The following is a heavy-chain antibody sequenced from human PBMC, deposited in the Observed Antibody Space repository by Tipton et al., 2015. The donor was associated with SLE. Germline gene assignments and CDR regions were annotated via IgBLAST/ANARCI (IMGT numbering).Heavy chain of an antibody. D-gene: IGHD2-15*01. V-gene: IGHV1-69*01. Sequence: QSGPEVKKPGSSVKVSCKASGGTFSSYAISWVRQAPGQGLEWMGGIIPIFGTANYAQKFQGRVTITADESTSTAYTELSSLRSEDTAVYYCARDSGYCSGGSCYSDYWGQGTLVTVSS. J-gene: IGHJ4*02. CDR3: ARDSGYCSGGSCYSDY. CDR2: IIPIFGTA. CDR1: GGTFSSYA.